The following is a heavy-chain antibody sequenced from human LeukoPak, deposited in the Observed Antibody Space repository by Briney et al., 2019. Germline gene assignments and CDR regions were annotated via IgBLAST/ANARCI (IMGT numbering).Heavy chain of an antibody. CDR3: ARDDDYGDYAPDY. D-gene: IGHD4-17*01. Sequence: GGSLRLSCAASGFTFSSYGMHWVRQAPGKGLEWVAVIWYDGSNKYYADCVKGRFTISRDNSKNTLYLQMNSLRAEDTAVYYCARDDDYGDYAPDYWGQGTLVTVSS. V-gene: IGHV3-33*01. CDR2: IWYDGSNK. CDR1: GFTFSSYG. J-gene: IGHJ4*02.